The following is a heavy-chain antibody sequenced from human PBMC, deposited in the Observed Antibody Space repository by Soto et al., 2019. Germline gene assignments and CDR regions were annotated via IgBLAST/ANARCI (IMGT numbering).Heavy chain of an antibody. Sequence: EEQLEESGGGLVQPGGSLRLSCAASGFTFSSYWMHWVRQAPGKGLVWVSRIDTYGSATKYADSVRGRFTISRDNAKNTMSLQMNSLRAEDTAVYYCARVLKSSGWDNDVFDIWGQGTMVTVSS. CDR3: ARVLKSSGWDNDVFDI. CDR1: GFTFSSYW. CDR2: IDTYGSAT. V-gene: IGHV3-74*03. D-gene: IGHD6-19*01. J-gene: IGHJ3*02.